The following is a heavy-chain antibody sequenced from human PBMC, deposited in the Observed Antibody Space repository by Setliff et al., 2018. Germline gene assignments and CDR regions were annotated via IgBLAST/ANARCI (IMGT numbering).Heavy chain of an antibody. Sequence: PSETLSLTCTVSGGSISSYYWSWIRQPAGKGLEWIGHIYIGGSANYNPSPKSRVTMSIDTSKNQFSLKLNSVTAADTAVYYCARTSYDDIRGYYLPYWGQGTLVTVSS. J-gene: IGHJ4*01. D-gene: IGHD3-16*01. V-gene: IGHV4-4*07. CDR1: GGSISSYY. CDR3: ARTSYDDIRGYYLPY. CDR2: IYIGGSA.